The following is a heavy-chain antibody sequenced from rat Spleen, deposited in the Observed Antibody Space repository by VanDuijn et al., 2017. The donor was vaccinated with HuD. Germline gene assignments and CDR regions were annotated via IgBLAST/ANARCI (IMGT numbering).Heavy chain of an antibody. J-gene: IGHJ3*01. CDR2: IWTGGST. CDR1: GFTFSSFP. Sequence: VQLVESGGGLVQPGRSLKLSCAASGFTFSSFPMAWVRQAPKKGLEWMGVIWTGGSTDYNSALKSRLSISRDTSKSQVFLKMNSLQTEDTAIYFCTRTYGGYTSHWFAYWGQGTLVTVSP. CDR3: TRTYGGYTSHWFAY. D-gene: IGHD1-11*01. V-gene: IGHV2-1*01.